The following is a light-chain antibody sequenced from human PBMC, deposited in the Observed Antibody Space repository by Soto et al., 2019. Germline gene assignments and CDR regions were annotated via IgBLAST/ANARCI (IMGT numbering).Light chain of an antibody. V-gene: IGKV3-20*01. CDR3: QQYGSSPPT. Sequence: IVVTKSPCTLSLSQGERTTLSCRASQIISRYLAWYQQKPGQGPRLLIYGASSRATGTPDRFSGSGSGTDFTLTINRLEPEDFALYYCQQYGSSPPTFGQGTKVDIK. J-gene: IGKJ1*01. CDR2: GAS. CDR1: QIISRY.